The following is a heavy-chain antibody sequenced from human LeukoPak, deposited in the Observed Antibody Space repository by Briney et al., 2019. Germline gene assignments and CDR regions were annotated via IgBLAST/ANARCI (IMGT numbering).Heavy chain of an antibody. CDR3: ARGRGRRGDWFDP. Sequence: SETLSLTCAVYGGSFSGYYWSWIRQPPGKGLEWIGEINHSGSTNYNPSLKGRVTISVDTSKNQFSLKLSSVTAADTAVYYCARGRGRRGDWFDPWGQGTLVTVSS. D-gene: IGHD3-10*01. CDR1: GGSFSGYY. CDR2: INHSGST. J-gene: IGHJ5*02. V-gene: IGHV4-34*01.